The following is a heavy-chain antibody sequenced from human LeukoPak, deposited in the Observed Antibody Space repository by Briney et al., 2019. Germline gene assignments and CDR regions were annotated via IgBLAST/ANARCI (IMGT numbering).Heavy chain of an antibody. Sequence: KPGGSLRLSCAASGFTFSSYSMNWVRQAPGKGLEWVSSISSSSSYIYYADSVKGRFTISRDNSKNTLYLQMNSLRAEDTAVYYCAKVMRVAAHNWFDPWGQGTLVTVSS. CDR3: AKVMRVAAHNWFDP. CDR1: GFTFSSYS. CDR2: ISSSSSYI. D-gene: IGHD6-6*01. J-gene: IGHJ5*02. V-gene: IGHV3-21*01.